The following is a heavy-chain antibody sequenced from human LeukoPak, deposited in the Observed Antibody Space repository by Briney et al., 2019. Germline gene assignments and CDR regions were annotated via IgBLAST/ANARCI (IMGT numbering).Heavy chain of an antibody. CDR3: ARRLTQYDCFDP. CDR1: GGSVSSGSSY. CDR2: MYYSGNT. Sequence: SETLSLTCVISGGSVSSGSSYWSWIRQPPGKGLEWIGYMYYSGNTSYNPSLKSRVTISVDTSKNQFSLHLNSVTPEDTAVYYCARRLTQYDCFDPWGQGILVTVSS. J-gene: IGHJ5*02. D-gene: IGHD2-2*01. V-gene: IGHV4-61*01.